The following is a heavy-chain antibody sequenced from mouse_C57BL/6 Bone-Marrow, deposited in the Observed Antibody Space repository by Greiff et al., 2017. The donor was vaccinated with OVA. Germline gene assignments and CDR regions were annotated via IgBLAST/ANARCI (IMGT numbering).Heavy chain of an antibody. D-gene: IGHD1-1*01. J-gene: IGHJ3*01. CDR1: GYTFTSYW. Sequence: DVQLVESGTVLARPGASVKMSCKTSGYTFTSYWMHWVKQRPGQGLEWIGAIYPGNSDTSYNQKFKGKATLTVDQSSSTAYMQLNSLTSEDSAVYYCARGFYYYGSTWFAYWGQGTLVTVSA. V-gene: IGHV1-5*01. CDR3: ARGFYYYGSTWFAY. CDR2: IYPGNSDT.